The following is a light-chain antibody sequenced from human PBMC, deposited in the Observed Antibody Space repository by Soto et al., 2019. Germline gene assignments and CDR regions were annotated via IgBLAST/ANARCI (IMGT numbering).Light chain of an antibody. Sequence: QSALTQPRSVSGSPGQSVTISCTGSISNVGGYNYVSWYQQHPDEAPQLIIYNVNKRPSGVPDRFSGSKSGNTASLTISGLQAEDEDDYYCCSYGGTVVFGGGTKLTVL. J-gene: IGLJ2*01. CDR2: NVN. CDR3: CSYGGTVV. CDR1: ISNVGGYNY. V-gene: IGLV2-11*01.